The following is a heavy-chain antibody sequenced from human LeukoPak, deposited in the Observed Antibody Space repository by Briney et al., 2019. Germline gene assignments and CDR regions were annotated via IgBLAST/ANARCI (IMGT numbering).Heavy chain of an antibody. CDR1: GLTFSSYW. V-gene: IGHV3-7*01. CDR3: TRDSSYGYDF. Sequence: QPGGSLRLSCAASGLTFSSYWMSWVRQAPGKGLEWVANIKQDGSEKYYVDSVKGRFTISRDNAKNSLYLQMNSLRAEDTAVYYCTRDSSYGYDFWGQGTLVTVSS. CDR2: IKQDGSEK. J-gene: IGHJ4*02. D-gene: IGHD5-18*01.